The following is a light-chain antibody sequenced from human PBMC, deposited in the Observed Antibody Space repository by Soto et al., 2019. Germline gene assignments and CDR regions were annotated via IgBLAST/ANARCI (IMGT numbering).Light chain of an antibody. J-gene: IGKJ2*01. V-gene: IGKV3-20*01. CDR1: QSVSSTY. CDR3: QQYGDSRT. CDR2: GAS. Sequence: EIVLTQSPGTLSLSPGERATLSCRASQSVSSTYLAWYQQKPGQAPRLLIYGASSRATGIPDRFSGSASGTDFTRTSNRQEPEDFAIYYCQQYGDSRTFGQGTKLEIK.